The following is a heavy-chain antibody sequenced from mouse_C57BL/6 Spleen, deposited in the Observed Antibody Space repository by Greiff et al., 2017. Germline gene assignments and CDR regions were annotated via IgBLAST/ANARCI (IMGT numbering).Heavy chain of an antibody. V-gene: IGHV5-6*01. CDR2: ISSGGSYT. CDR1: GFTFSSYG. Sequence: EVQGVESGGDLVKPGGSLKLSCAASGFTFSSYGMSWVRQTPDKRLEWVATISSGGSYTYYPDSVKGRFTISRDNAKNTLYLQMSSLKSEDTAMYYCARLYSNYEGSAMDYWGQGTSVTVSS. J-gene: IGHJ4*01. CDR3: ARLYSNYEGSAMDY. D-gene: IGHD2-5*01.